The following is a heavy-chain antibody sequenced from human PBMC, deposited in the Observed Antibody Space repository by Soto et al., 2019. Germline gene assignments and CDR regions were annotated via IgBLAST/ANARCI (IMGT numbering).Heavy chain of an antibody. V-gene: IGHV3-33*01. J-gene: IGHJ6*01. CDR2: IWYDGRNS. D-gene: IGHD6-19*01. CDR3: ARDLSSGGSNYYYYYGMDV. CDR1: GFTFSNYG. Sequence: GGSLRLSCAASGFTFSNYGMHWVRQAPGKGLEWVAVIWYDGRNSYYADSVKGRCTISRDNSKNTLFLRMHSLRVEDTAVYYCARDLSSGGSNYYYYYGMDVWGQGTTVNVSS.